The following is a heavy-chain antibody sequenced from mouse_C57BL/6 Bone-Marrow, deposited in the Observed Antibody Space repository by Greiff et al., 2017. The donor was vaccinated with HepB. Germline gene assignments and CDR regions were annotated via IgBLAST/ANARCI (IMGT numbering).Heavy chain of an antibody. J-gene: IGHJ4*01. D-gene: IGHD1-1*01. CDR3: ARPEFITTVYAMDY. V-gene: IGHV1-50*01. CDR2: IDPSDSYT. CDR1: GYTFTSYW. Sequence: QVQLQQPGAELVKPGASVKLSCKASGYTFTSYWMQWVKQRPGQGLEWIGEIDPSDSYTNYNQKFKGKATLTVDTSSSTAYMQLSSLTSEDSAVYYCARPEFITTVYAMDYWGQGTSVTVSS.